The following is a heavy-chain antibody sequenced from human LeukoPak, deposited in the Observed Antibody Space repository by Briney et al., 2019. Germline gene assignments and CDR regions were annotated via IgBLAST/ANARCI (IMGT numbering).Heavy chain of an antibody. V-gene: IGHV3-53*05. Sequence: GGSLRLSCAASGITVSTNYMSWVRQAPGKGLEWVSIAFSDGRTFYADSVKGRFTISRDSSKNTVSLQMNSLRSEDTAVYYCARPGVTYYYDSSGLDYWGQGTLVTVSS. D-gene: IGHD3-22*01. J-gene: IGHJ4*02. CDR2: AFSDGRT. CDR3: ARPGVTYYYDSSGLDY. CDR1: GITVSTNY.